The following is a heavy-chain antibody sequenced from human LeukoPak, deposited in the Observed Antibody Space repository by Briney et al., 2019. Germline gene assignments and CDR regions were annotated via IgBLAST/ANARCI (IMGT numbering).Heavy chain of an antibody. Sequence: GGSLRLSCAASGFTISRYVMSWVRQAPGKGLEWVSSISDFRQTTYYADSVKGRFTISRDNSKNTLYLQMNSLRAEDTAVYYCAKALRYSGSYLGRLAGGFDYWGQGTLVTVSS. V-gene: IGHV3-23*01. CDR2: ISDFRQTT. CDR1: GFTISRYV. CDR3: AKALRYSGSYLGRLAGGFDY. J-gene: IGHJ4*02. D-gene: IGHD1-26*01.